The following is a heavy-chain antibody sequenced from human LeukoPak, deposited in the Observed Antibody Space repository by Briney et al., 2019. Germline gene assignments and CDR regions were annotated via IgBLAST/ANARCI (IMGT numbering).Heavy chain of an antibody. J-gene: IGHJ4*02. Sequence: ASVKVSCKASGYTFTSYGISWVRQAPGQGLEWMGWISPYNGNTNYAQKLQGRVTMTTDTSTSTAYMELRSLRSDDTAVYYCARDLSYCYDSSGYYFDYWGQGTLVTVSS. CDR1: GYTFTSYG. D-gene: IGHD3-22*01. CDR2: ISPYNGNT. CDR3: ARDLSYCYDSSGYYFDY. V-gene: IGHV1-18*01.